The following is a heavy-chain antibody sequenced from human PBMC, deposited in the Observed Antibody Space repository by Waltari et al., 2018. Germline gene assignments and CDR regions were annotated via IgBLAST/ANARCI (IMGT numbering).Heavy chain of an antibody. CDR2: ISSGGSNI. D-gene: IGHD5-18*01. J-gene: IGHJ4*02. V-gene: IGHV3-21*01. CDR3: ARIDGYNPDY. Sequence: EVQLVESGGDLVKPGGSLRPSCAASGFTLSSYSMNWVRQVPGKGLECVSFISSGGSNIYYADSVKGRFTISRDNAKNSLYLQMNSLRVDDTAVYYCARIDGYNPDYWGQGTLVTVSS. CDR1: GFTLSSYS.